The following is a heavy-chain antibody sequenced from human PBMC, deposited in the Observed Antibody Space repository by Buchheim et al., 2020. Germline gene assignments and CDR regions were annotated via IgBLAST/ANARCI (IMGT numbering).Heavy chain of an antibody. CDR1: GGSISSSSYY. Sequence: QLQLQESGLGLVKPSETLSLTCTVSGGSISSSSYYWGWIRQPPGKGLEWIGSIYYSGSTYYNPSLKSRVTISVDTSKNQFSLKLSSVTAADTAVYYCARDSSHYYDSSGYPKPVYYYYGMDVWGQGTT. D-gene: IGHD3-22*01. V-gene: IGHV4-39*07. J-gene: IGHJ6*02. CDR2: IYYSGST. CDR3: ARDSSHYYDSSGYPKPVYYYYGMDV.